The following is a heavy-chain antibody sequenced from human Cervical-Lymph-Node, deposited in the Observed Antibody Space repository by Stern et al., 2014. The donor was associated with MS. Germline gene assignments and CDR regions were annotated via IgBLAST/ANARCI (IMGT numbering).Heavy chain of an antibody. CDR1: GFPFDDYA. D-gene: IGHD6-13*01. CDR3: AKDIPAAAGSYYYYGMDV. Sequence: VQLVQSGGGLVQPGRSLRLSFAASGFPFDDYAMHWVLQSPGAGLEWVSGISLNSGSIGYADSVKGRFTISRDNAKNSLYLQMNSLRAEDTALYYCAKDIPAAAGSYYYYGMDVWGQGTTVTVSS. J-gene: IGHJ6*02. V-gene: IGHV3-9*01. CDR2: ISLNSGSI.